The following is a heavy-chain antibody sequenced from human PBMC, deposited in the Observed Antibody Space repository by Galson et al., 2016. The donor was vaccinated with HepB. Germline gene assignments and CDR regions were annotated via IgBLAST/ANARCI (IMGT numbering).Heavy chain of an antibody. CDR1: GFTVSDNH. V-gene: IGHV3-66*01. J-gene: IGHJ3*01. CDR3: ARDPPVPDGAFGL. CDR2: IYATLST. D-gene: IGHD5-24*01. Sequence: SLRLSFAASGFTVSDNHMTWVRQAPGKGLECVSVIYATLSTYYAESVKGRFTISRDDSKNAVFLQLYSLRVEDTAVYFCARDPPVPDGAFGLWGQGTMVTVSP.